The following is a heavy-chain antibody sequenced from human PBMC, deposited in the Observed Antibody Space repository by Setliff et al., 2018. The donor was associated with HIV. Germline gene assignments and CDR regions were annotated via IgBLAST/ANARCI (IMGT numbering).Heavy chain of an antibody. CDR1: GYTFTSSG. CDR2: IGTYNGDT. Sequence: GASVKFSCNASGYTFTSSGITWVRQAPGQGLEWMGWIGTYNGDTNYAQKFQGRVTMTTDTSTSTAYMELRSLISDDTAVYYCARQDIPTGYYLFDYWGQGTQVTVSS. V-gene: IGHV1-18*01. J-gene: IGHJ4*02. D-gene: IGHD3-9*01. CDR3: ARQDIPTGYYLFDY.